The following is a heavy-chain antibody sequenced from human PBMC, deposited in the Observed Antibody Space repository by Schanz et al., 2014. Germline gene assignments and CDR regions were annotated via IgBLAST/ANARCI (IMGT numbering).Heavy chain of an antibody. D-gene: IGHD6-13*01. CDR2: INPSGGST. V-gene: IGHV1-46*03. CDR3: ARDGVDAAAGGNY. J-gene: IGHJ4*02. CDR1: GYTFTSDS. Sequence: QVQLVQSGAEVKTPGASVKVSCKASGYTFTSDSMHWVRQAPGQGLEWMGMINPSGGSTTYAQKFQGRVTMTRDTSTSTVYMELSSLRSEDTAVYYCARDGVDAAAGGNYRGQGTLVTVSS.